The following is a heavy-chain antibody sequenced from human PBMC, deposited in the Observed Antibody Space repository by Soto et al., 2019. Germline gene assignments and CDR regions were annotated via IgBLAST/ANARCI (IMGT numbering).Heavy chain of an antibody. V-gene: IGHV3-23*01. D-gene: IGHD2-15*01. CDR1: GFTFSSSG. J-gene: IGHJ3*01. Sequence: EGQLLQSGGGLVQPGESLRVSCAASGFTFSSSGMSWVRQAPGKGLEWVSSISVRGDYRYYADSVKGRFTISRDNSKDTLYLQMNSLAAEDTAVYYCANRGGFDFWGQGTTVAVSS. CDR3: ANRGGFDF. CDR2: ISVRGDYR.